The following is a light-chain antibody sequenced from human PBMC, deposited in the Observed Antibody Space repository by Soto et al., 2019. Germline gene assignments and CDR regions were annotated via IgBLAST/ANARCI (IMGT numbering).Light chain of an antibody. CDR1: HSASSS. CDR2: GAS. J-gene: IGKJ1*01. V-gene: IGKV3-15*01. Sequence: EVVMTQSPATLSVSPGERATLSCRASHSASSSLAWYQQRPGQTPRLLIYGASTRATGVPARFSGSGSGTEFTLTIDSLQSEDLAVYFCQHYNAWPWTFGQGTKVEIK. CDR3: QHYNAWPWT.